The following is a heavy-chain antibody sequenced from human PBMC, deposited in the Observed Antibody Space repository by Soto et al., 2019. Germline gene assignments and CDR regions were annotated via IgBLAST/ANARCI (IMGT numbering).Heavy chain of an antibody. CDR1: GGSISSYY. Sequence: PSETLSLTCTVSGGSISSYYWSWIRQPPGKGLEWIGYIYYSGSTNYNPSLKSRVTISVDTSKNQFSLKLSSVTAADTAVYYCARQGYCSGGSCYRIADSGQGSLVTVSS. CDR3: ARQGYCSGGSCYRIAD. J-gene: IGHJ4*02. D-gene: IGHD2-15*01. V-gene: IGHV4-59*08. CDR2: IYYSGST.